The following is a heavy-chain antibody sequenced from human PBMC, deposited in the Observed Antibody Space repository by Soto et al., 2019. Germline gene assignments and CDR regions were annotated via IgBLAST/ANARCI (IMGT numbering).Heavy chain of an antibody. CDR1: GDRVSSNSAA. J-gene: IGHJ4*02. V-gene: IGHV6-1*01. CDR2: TYYRSKWYN. CDR3: ARDPSGGITIFGVVSLYYFDY. Sequence: SQTLSLTCAISGDRVSSNSAAWNWIRQSPSRGLEWLGRTYYRSKWYNDYAVSVKSRITINPDTSKNQFSLQLNSVTPEDTAVYYCARDPSGGITIFGVVSLYYFDYWGQGTLVTVSS. D-gene: IGHD3-3*01.